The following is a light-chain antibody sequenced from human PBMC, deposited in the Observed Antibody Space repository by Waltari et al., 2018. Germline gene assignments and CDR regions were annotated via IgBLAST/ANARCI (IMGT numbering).Light chain of an antibody. V-gene: IGLV1-51*01. CDR3: ATWDTDVSVV. Sequence: QSVLTQPPSVSAAPGQKVTISCSGTGSNPGNNFVSWYQQLPGTAPKLLIYDNNKRPSGIPDRFSGSKSGTSATLGITGLQTGDEADYYCATWDTDVSVVFGGGTKLTVL. CDR1: GSNPGNNF. J-gene: IGLJ2*01. CDR2: DNN.